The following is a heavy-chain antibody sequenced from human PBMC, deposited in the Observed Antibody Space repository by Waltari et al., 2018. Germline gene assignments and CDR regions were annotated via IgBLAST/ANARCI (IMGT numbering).Heavy chain of an antibody. Sequence: DVQVVESGGGLVQPGGSLRLSCAASGFTFSAYWMNWVRQAPGKGLEWVSTIKQDGSEKYYVDSVKGRFTISRDNAKNSLYLQMNNLRAEDTAVYFCAISRHLAYWGQGTLVTVSS. J-gene: IGHJ4*02. CDR1: GFTFSAYW. D-gene: IGHD3-3*02. CDR3: AISRHLAY. CDR2: IKQDGSEK. V-gene: IGHV3-7*01.